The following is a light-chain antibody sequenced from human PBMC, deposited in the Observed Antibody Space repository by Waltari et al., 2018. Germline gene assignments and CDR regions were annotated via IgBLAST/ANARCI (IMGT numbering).Light chain of an antibody. CDR1: SSDVGGYNY. Sequence: QSALTQPASVSGSPGQSITIPCTGTSSDVGGYNYVPWYQQHPGKAPKLLIYEVSNRPSGVSNRFSGSKSGNTASLTISGLQAEDEADYYCSSYTSSSTLVVFGGGTKLTVL. J-gene: IGLJ2*01. CDR3: SSYTSSSTLVV. CDR2: EVS. V-gene: IGLV2-14*01.